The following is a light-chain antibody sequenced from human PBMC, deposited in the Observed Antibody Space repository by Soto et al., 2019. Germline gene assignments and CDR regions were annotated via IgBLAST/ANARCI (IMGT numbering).Light chain of an antibody. CDR1: QSLLHTNGYNY. V-gene: IGKV2-28*01. CDR3: MQALQTPYT. Sequence: DIVMTQSPLSLPVTPGEPASISCRSSQSLLHTNGYNYLDWYLQKPGQSPQALIYLGSNRSSGVPDRFSGSGSGTDFTLKISRVEAEDVGVYYCMQALQTPYTFGQGTKVDIK. J-gene: IGKJ2*01. CDR2: LGS.